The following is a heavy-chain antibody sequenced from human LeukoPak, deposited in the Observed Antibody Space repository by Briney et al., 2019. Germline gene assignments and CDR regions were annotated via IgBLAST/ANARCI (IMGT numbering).Heavy chain of an antibody. Sequence: GGSLRLSCAASGFTFSRYGMHWVRQAPGKGLEWVTAISYDGSNKYYADSVKGRFTISRDNSKNTLYVQMNSLRAEDTAVYYCAKDRDSSGWLNWFDPWGQGTLVTVSS. CDR1: GFTFSRYG. CDR3: AKDRDSSGWLNWFDP. J-gene: IGHJ5*02. D-gene: IGHD6-19*01. CDR2: ISYDGSNK. V-gene: IGHV3-30*04.